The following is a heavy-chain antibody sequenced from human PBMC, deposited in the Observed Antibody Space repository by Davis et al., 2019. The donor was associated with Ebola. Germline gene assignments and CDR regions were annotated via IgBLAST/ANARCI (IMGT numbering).Heavy chain of an antibody. J-gene: IGHJ4*02. CDR2: ITHSGGT. Sequence: MPSETLSLTCAVYGGSFIGYYWSWIRQPPGKGLEWIGEITHSGGTNYNPSLKSRATISGDTSKNQFSLKVYSVTAADTAVYYCARGSVIGSTSWYYNYWGQGTLVTVSS. CDR3: ARGSVIGSTSWYYNY. CDR1: GGSFIGYY. V-gene: IGHV4-34*01. D-gene: IGHD2-2*01.